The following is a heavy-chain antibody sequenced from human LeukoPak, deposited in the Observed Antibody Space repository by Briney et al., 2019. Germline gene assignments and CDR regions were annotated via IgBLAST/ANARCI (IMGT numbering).Heavy chain of an antibody. CDR3: ARDRSDEGYSGYVDWFDP. Sequence: SETLSLTCTVSGYSISSGYYWGWIRQPPGKGLEWIGSIYHSGSTYYNPSLKSRVTIPVDTSKNQFSLKLSSVTAADTAVYYCARDRSDEGYSGYVDWFDPWGQGTLVTVSS. CDR2: IYHSGST. J-gene: IGHJ5*02. V-gene: IGHV4-38-2*02. D-gene: IGHD5-12*01. CDR1: GYSISSGYY.